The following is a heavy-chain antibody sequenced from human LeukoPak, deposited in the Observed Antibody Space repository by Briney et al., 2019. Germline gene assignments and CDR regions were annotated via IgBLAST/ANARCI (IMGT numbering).Heavy chain of an antibody. CDR3: ARGGSRVTNDY. Sequence: SETLSLTCTVSGYSISSGYYWGWIRQPPGKGLEWIGEIYHSGSTNYNPSLKSRVTISVDKSKNQFSLKLSSVTAADTAVYYCARGGSRVTNDYWGQGTLVTVSS. V-gene: IGHV4-38-2*02. J-gene: IGHJ4*02. CDR1: GYSISSGYY. D-gene: IGHD3-16*01. CDR2: IYHSGST.